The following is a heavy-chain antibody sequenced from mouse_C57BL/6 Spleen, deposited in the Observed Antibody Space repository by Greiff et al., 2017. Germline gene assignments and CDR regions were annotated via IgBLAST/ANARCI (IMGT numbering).Heavy chain of an antibody. V-gene: IGHV5-17*01. D-gene: IGHD3-1*01. J-gene: IGHJ2*01. CDR1: GFTFSDYG. CDR2: ISSGSSTI. CDR3: ARSRTSYYFDY. Sequence: EVQLQESGGGLVKPGGSLKLSCAASGFTFSDYGMHWVRQAPEKGLAWVAYISSGSSTIYYADTVKGRFTISRDNAKNTLFLQMTSLRSEDTAMYYCARSRTSYYFDYWGQGTTLTVSS.